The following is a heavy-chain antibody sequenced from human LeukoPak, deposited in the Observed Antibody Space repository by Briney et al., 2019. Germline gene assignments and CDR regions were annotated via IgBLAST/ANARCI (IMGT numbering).Heavy chain of an antibody. CDR3: ARRTGLSGLVDY. J-gene: IGHJ4*02. Sequence: SVKVSCKASGGTFSSYAISWVRQAPGQGLEWMGGIIPTFGTANYAQKFQGRVTITADESTSSAYMELSILRSEDMTVYYCARRTGLSGLVDYWGQGTLVTVSS. V-gene: IGHV1-69*13. D-gene: IGHD3/OR15-3a*01. CDR1: GGTFSSYA. CDR2: IIPTFGTA.